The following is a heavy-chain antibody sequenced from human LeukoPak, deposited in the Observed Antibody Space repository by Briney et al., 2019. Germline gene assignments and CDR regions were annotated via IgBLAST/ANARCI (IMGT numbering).Heavy chain of an antibody. D-gene: IGHD1-14*01. V-gene: IGHV4-59*01. J-gene: IGHJ4*02. Sequence: PSETQSLTCTVSGGSISSYYWSWIRQPPGKGLEWIGYIYYSGSTNYNPSLKSRVTISVDTSKNQFSLKLSSVTAADTAVYYCARGPDGAFDYWGQGTLVTVSS. CDR2: IYYSGST. CDR1: GGSISSYY. CDR3: ARGPDGAFDY.